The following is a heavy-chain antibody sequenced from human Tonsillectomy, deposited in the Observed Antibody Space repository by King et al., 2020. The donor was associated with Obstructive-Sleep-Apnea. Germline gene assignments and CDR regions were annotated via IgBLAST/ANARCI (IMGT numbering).Heavy chain of an antibody. CDR2: LYSGGAT. J-gene: IGHJ4*02. D-gene: IGHD5-18*01. V-gene: IGHV3-66*01. Sequence: VQLVESGGGLVQPGGSLRLSCAVSGFTVSSTYMSWVRQAPGKGLEWVSTLYSGGATDYADSVKGRFTISRDTSKNTLYLQMNNLRAEDTAVYFCARGLGYSYGYSFDYWGQGTLVTVSS. CDR3: ARGLGYSYGYSFDY. CDR1: GFTVSSTY.